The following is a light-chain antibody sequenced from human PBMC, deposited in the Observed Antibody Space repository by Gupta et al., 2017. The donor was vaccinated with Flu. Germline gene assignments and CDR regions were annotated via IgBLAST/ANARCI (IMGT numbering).Light chain of an antibody. Sequence: TISSTGTSGDVGAYNYVSWYHQHPGKAPKLCIYYLNKRPSGVPDRFSGSKSGTTASLTTAGLQVDDEADYYCSAYAGSSNFVIFGGGTKLTGL. CDR2: YLN. V-gene: IGLV2-11*03. CDR3: SAYAGSSNFVI. CDR1: SGDVGAYNY. J-gene: IGLJ2*01.